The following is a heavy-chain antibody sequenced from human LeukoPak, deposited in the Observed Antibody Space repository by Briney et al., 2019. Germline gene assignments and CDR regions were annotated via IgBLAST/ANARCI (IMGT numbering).Heavy chain of an antibody. CDR2: ISYSGST. Sequence: SETLSLTCTVSGGSISSSSYYWGWIRQPPGKGLEWIGSISYSGSTYYNPSLKSRVTISVDTSKNQLSLKLSSVTAADTAVYYCARRRISGTDDAFDIWGQGTMVTVSS. CDR3: ARRRISGTDDAFDI. D-gene: IGHD3-3*01. J-gene: IGHJ3*02. CDR1: GGSISSSSYY. V-gene: IGHV4-39*07.